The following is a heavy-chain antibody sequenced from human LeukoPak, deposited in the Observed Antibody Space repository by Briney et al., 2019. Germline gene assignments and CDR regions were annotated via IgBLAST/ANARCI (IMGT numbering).Heavy chain of an antibody. Sequence: ASVKVSCKASGYTFPIYFMHWVRQAPGQGLEWMGIINPTGGSTTYAQKFQGRVTMTRDTSTSTVYMELSSLRSDDTAVYYCARTAARRFDYWGQGTLVTVSS. CDR3: ARTAARRFDY. CDR2: INPTGGST. CDR1: GYTFPIYF. D-gene: IGHD6-6*01. J-gene: IGHJ4*02. V-gene: IGHV1-46*01.